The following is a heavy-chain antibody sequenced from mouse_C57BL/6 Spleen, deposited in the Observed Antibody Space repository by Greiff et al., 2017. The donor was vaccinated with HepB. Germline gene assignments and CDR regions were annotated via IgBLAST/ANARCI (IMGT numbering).Heavy chain of an antibody. CDR3: ARDEDGNYYYAMDY. V-gene: IGHV5-4*01. J-gene: IGHJ4*01. CDR1: GFTFSSYA. D-gene: IGHD2-1*01. CDR2: ISDGGSYT. Sequence: EVMLVESGGGLVKPGGSLKLSCAASGFTFSSYAMSWVRQTPEKRLEWVATISDGGSYTYYPDNVKGRFTISRDNAKNNLYLQMSHLKSEDTAMYYCARDEDGNYYYAMDYWGQGTSVTVSS.